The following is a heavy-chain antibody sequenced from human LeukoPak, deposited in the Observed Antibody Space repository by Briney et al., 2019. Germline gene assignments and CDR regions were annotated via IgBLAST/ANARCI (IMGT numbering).Heavy chain of an antibody. CDR2: IKQDGSEK. CDR3: ASGTIYGSGIEDYFDY. CDR1: GFTFSNAW. J-gene: IGHJ4*02. D-gene: IGHD3-10*01. Sequence: PGGSLRLSCAASGFTFSNAWMSWVRQAPGKGLEWVANIKQDGSEKYYVDSVKGRFTISRDNAKNSLYLQMNSLRAEDTAVYYCASGTIYGSGIEDYFDYWGQGTLITVSS. V-gene: IGHV3-7*02.